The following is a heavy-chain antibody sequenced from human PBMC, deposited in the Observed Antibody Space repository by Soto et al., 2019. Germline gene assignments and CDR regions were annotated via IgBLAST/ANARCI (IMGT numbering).Heavy chain of an antibody. D-gene: IGHD2-15*01. J-gene: IGHJ6*02. CDR2: IIPVLGVK. CDR3: AKSPNPGSATPSSYGMDV. Sequence: QVQLVKSGAEVKKPGCSVKVSCKASGGSFTTFIVTWVRQAPGQGLECMGRIIPVLGVKCYAQKFQGRVTSTADKSTNTSYMELSSLRSEDTAVYYCAKSPNPGSATPSSYGMDVWGLGTTVTVSS. CDR1: GGSFTTFI. V-gene: IGHV1-69*02.